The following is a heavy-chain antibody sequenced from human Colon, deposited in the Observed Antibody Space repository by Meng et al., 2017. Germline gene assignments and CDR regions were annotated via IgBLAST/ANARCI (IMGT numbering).Heavy chain of an antibody. CDR2: INEDGIVT. J-gene: IGHJ4*02. V-gene: IGHV3-74*01. Sequence: APVVGSGGGLVQPGGSLRLSCAASGFTFSSYWMHWVRQVPGKGLVWVSRINEDGIVTNYADSVKGRFTVSRDNAKNTLYLQLNSLRVEDTAVYYCARINYAEDSWGQGTLVTVSS. D-gene: IGHD4-17*01. CDR3: ARINYAEDS. CDR1: GFTFSSYW.